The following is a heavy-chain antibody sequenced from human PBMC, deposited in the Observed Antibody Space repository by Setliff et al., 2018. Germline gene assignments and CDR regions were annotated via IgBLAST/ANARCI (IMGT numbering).Heavy chain of an antibody. CDR1: GYTFNTYG. J-gene: IGHJ4*02. Sequence: ASVKVSCKSYGYTFNTYGISWVRQAPGQGPEWRGCISAYKDKTRSTERFQDRLTLTIDTSTNTVFMELRDLRADDTATYYCARDGGKYCATTSCFQFDYWGQGTQVTVSS. CDR2: ISAYKDKT. D-gene: IGHD2-2*01. V-gene: IGHV1-18*01. CDR3: ARDGGKYCATTSCFQFDY.